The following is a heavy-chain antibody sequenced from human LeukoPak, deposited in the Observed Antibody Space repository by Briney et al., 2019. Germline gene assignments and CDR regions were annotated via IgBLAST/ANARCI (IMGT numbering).Heavy chain of an antibody. Sequence: GGSLRLSCAASGFTFSSYSMNWVRQAPGKGLEWVSSISSSSNYIYYADSVKGRFTISRDNAKNSLYLQMNSLRAEDTAVYYCARSDDYYDSSGYYFDAFDIWGQGTMVTVSS. CDR2: ISSSSNYI. D-gene: IGHD3-22*01. J-gene: IGHJ3*02. V-gene: IGHV3-21*01. CDR1: GFTFSSYS. CDR3: ARSDDYYDSSGYYFDAFDI.